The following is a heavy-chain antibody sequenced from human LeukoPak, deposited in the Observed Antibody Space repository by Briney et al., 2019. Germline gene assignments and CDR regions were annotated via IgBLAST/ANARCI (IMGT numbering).Heavy chain of an antibody. J-gene: IGHJ4*02. D-gene: IGHD5-18*01. CDR2: INHSGST. V-gene: IGHV4-34*01. Sequence: SETLSLTCAVYGGSFSGYYWSWIRQPPGKGLEWIGEINHSGSTNYNPSLKSRVTISVGTSKNQFSLKLSSVTAADTAVYYCARAVDTALILRYYFDYWGQGTLVTVSS. CDR1: GGSFSGYY. CDR3: ARAVDTALILRYYFDY.